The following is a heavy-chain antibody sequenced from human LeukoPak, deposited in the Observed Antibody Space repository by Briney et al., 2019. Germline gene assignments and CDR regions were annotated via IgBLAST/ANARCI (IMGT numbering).Heavy chain of an antibody. V-gene: IGHV3-30*18. CDR1: GYTFSDYR. D-gene: IGHD6-25*01. Sequence: GGSLRLSCTASGYTFSDYRMHWLPQAPGKALECLSVISYSGVVKFYADSVKGRFTISRDNSKNTLYMQMNNLADEDTDVYYCSKDAAVVRSGIAASSHEYWGQGTLVTVSS. J-gene: IGHJ4*02. CDR2: ISYSGVVK. CDR3: SKDAAVVRSGIAASSHEY.